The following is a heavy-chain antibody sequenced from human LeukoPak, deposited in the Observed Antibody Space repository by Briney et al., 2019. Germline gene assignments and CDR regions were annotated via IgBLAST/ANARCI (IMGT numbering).Heavy chain of an antibody. CDR2: IYATGST. J-gene: IGHJ4*02. V-gene: IGHV4-4*07. Sequence: SETLTLTCSVSGGSISSYSWTWIRQPAGKGLEWIGRIYATGSTNFNPSLKSRVTMSVDTSKSQFSLNLSSVTAADTAVYYCARAPAGSSKYEYWGQGILVTVSS. CDR1: GGSISSYS. CDR3: ARAPAGSSKYEY. D-gene: IGHD6-13*01.